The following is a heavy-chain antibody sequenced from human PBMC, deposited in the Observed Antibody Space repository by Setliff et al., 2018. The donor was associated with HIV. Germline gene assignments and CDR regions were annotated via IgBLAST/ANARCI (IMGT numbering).Heavy chain of an antibody. Sequence: GGSLRLSCAASGFTFNSYWMQWVRQAPGKGLMWVSHINNDETITKYADSVKGRFTISRDNAKNTVYLQMNSLRPEDTAVYYCATLWMRGGYFDTWGQGTLVTVSS. J-gene: IGHJ4*02. CDR2: INNDETIT. V-gene: IGHV3-74*01. D-gene: IGHD2-15*01. CDR3: ATLWMRGGYFDT. CDR1: GFTFNSYW.